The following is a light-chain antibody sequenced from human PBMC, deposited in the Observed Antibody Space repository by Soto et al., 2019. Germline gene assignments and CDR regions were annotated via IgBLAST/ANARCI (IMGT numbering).Light chain of an antibody. CDR3: GSYAGSYTFVVG. J-gene: IGLJ2*01. CDR1: SSDVGGYNY. CDR2: DVS. V-gene: IGLV2-11*01. Sequence: QSALTQPRSVSGSPGQSVTISCTGTSSDVGGYNYVSWYQQHPGKAPKLMIYDVSKRPSGVPDRFSGSKSGNTASLTISGLQAEDEADYYCGSYAGSYTFVVGFGGGTKVTVL.